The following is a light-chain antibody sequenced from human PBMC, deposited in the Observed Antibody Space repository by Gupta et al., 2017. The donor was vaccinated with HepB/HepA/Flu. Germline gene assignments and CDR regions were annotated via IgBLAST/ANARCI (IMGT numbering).Light chain of an antibody. CDR3: QHAKNFHLT. J-gene: IGKJ4*01. CDR1: HDISYW. V-gene: IGKV1D-12*01. Sequence: DIQMTQSPSSVSAYVGDRVSITCRASHDISYWLVWYQQRPGKAPKLLIFGASSLKSGVPSRFSGSGFGTEFTLTITGLQPEDFATYYCQHAKNFHLTFGGGTKVEIK. CDR2: GAS.